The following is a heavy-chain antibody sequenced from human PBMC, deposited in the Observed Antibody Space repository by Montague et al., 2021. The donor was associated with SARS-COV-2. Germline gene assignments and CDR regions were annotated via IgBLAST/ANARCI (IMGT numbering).Heavy chain of an antibody. CDR1: GGSISSGSYY. J-gene: IGHJ5*02. CDR3: ARELVVVAASGTDGFDP. CDR2: INTSGST. Sequence: TLSLTCTVSGGSISSGSYYWSWIRQPAGKGLEWIGRINTSGSTNYKPSLKSQVTISVDTSKNQFSLKLSSVTAADTAVYYCARELVVVAASGTDGFDPWGQGTLVTVSS. V-gene: IGHV4-61*02. D-gene: IGHD2-15*01.